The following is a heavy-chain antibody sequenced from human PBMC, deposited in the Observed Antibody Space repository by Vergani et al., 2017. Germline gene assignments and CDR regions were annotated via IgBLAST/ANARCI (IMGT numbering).Heavy chain of an antibody. Sequence: QVQLVQSGAEVKKPGSSVKVSCKASGGTFSSYAISWVRQAPGQGLEWMGGIIPIFGTPNYAQKFQGRVTISAVESTGTAYMELSSLRSGDTAVYYCATPKTGGGSYFDYWGQGTLVTVSS. CDR3: ATPKTGGGSYFDY. J-gene: IGHJ4*02. CDR1: GGTFSSYA. CDR2: IIPIFGTP. V-gene: IGHV1-69*01. D-gene: IGHD7-27*01.